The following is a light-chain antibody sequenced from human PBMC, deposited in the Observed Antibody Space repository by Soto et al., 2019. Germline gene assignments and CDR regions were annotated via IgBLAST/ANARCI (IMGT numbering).Light chain of an antibody. V-gene: IGKV1-12*01. Sequence: DIQITQSPSSVSASVGDRVTITCQAGQDIDKWLDWYQQKSGKAPTLLIHDASNLHTGVPSRYTGSGYGTDFTFTINSLQSEDVATYYCQQANSFPITFGQGTRLEIK. CDR3: QQANSFPIT. J-gene: IGKJ5*01. CDR1: QDIDKW. CDR2: DAS.